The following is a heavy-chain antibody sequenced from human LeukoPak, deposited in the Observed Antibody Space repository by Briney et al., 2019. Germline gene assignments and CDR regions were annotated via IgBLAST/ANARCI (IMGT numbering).Heavy chain of an antibody. V-gene: IGHV3-21*01. CDR2: ISSSSSYI. J-gene: IGHJ4*02. CDR1: GFTFSSYS. CDR3: ARASSSSWSIDY. Sequence: PGGSLRLSCAASGFTFSSYSMNWVRQAPGKGLEWVSSISSSSSYIYYADSVKGRFTISRDNAKNSLYLQMNSLRAEDTAVYYCARASSSSWSIDYWGQGTLVTVSS. D-gene: IGHD6-13*01.